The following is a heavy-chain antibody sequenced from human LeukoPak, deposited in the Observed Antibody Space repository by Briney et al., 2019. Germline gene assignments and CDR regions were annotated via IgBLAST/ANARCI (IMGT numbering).Heavy chain of an antibody. Sequence: PSETLSLTCTVSGGSVSSGTYYWSWIRQPPGKGLEWIGYIYYSGSTNYNPSLKSRVTISVDTSKNQFSLKLSSVTAADTAVYYCARLRWEPQGWFDPWGQGTLVTVSS. CDR2: IYYSGST. V-gene: IGHV4-61*01. CDR1: GGSVSSGTYY. D-gene: IGHD1-26*01. CDR3: ARLRWEPQGWFDP. J-gene: IGHJ5*02.